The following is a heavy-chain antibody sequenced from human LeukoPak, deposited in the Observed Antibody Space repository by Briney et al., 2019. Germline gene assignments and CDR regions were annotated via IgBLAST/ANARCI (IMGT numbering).Heavy chain of an antibody. V-gene: IGHV3-33*01. J-gene: IGHJ4*02. D-gene: IGHD4-17*01. CDR3: ASDREASAVTPFDY. CDR1: GFTFSSYG. Sequence: PGRSLRLSCAASGFTFSSYGMHWVRQAPGKGLEWVAVIWYDGSNKYYADSVKGRFTISRDNSKNTLYLQMNSLRAEDTAVYYCASDREASAVTPFDYWGQGTLVTVSS. CDR2: IWYDGSNK.